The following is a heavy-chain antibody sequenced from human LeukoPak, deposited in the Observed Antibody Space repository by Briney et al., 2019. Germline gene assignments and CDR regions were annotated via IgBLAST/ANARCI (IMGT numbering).Heavy chain of an antibody. J-gene: IGHJ4*02. V-gene: IGHV4-61*02. Sequence: SETLSLTCTVSGGSFSSGSYYWSWIRQPAGKGLEWIGRIYTSGSTNYNPSLKSRVTISVDTSKNQFSLKLSSVTAANTAVYYCARGGGDWGFHQSDYWGQGTLVTVSS. CDR2: IYTSGST. CDR1: GGSFSSGSYY. D-gene: IGHD2-21*01. CDR3: ARGGGDWGFHQSDY.